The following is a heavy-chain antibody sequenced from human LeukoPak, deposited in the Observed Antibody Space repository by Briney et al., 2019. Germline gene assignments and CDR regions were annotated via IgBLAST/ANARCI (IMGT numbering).Heavy chain of an antibody. D-gene: IGHD7-27*01. CDR2: ISSGSRTI. CDR3: ARESITGDRDFDY. V-gene: IGHV3-48*01. CDR1: GFSFSGYS. J-gene: IGHJ4*02. Sequence: EGSLRLSCAASGFSFSGYSMNWVRQAPGRGLEWISYISSGSRTIFYADSVKGRFTISRDNAKNSLYLLMNSLRADDTAVYYCARESITGDRDFDYWGQGTLITVSS.